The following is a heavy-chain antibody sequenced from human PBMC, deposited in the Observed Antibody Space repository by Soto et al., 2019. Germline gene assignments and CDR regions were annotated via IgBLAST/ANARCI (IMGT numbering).Heavy chain of an antibody. CDR2: INHSGST. D-gene: IGHD3-3*01. CDR3: ARGLDLWVTKYNWFDP. CDR1: GGSFSGYY. V-gene: IGHV4-34*01. Sequence: SETLSLTCAVYGGSFSGYYWSWIRQPPGKGLEWIGEINHSGSTNYNPSLKSRVTISVDTSKNQFSLKLSSVTAADTAVYYCARGLDLWVTKYNWFDPWGQGTLVTSPQ. J-gene: IGHJ5*02.